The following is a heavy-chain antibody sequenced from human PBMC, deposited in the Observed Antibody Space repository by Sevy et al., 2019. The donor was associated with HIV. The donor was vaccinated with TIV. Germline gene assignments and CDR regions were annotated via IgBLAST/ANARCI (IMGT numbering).Heavy chain of an antibody. Sequence: GGSLRLSCAASGFTFSSYSMNWVRQAPGKGLEWVSYISSSSSTIYYADSVKGRFTISRDNAKNSLYLQMNSLRDEDTAVYYCARTLSDCSSGTGWFDPWGQGTLVAVSS. J-gene: IGHJ5*02. CDR1: GFTFSSYS. V-gene: IGHV3-48*02. CDR3: ARTLSDCSSGTGWFDP. CDR2: ISSSSSTI. D-gene: IGHD3-3*01.